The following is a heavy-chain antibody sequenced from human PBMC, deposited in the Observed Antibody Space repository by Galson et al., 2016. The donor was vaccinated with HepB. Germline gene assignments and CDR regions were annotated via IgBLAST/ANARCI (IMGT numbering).Heavy chain of an antibody. V-gene: IGHV4-31*03. J-gene: IGHJ5*02. CDR3: AREGLTYPHWFDP. D-gene: IGHD1-20*01. Sequence: TLSLTCSVSGGSIGSGNHYWNWIRQHPGKGLEYIGYISYTGSTYYNPSLKSRVTISVGTSKNQFSLKLSSLTAADTAVYYCAREGLTYPHWFDPWGQGTLVTVSS. CDR2: ISYTGST. CDR1: GGSIGSGNHY.